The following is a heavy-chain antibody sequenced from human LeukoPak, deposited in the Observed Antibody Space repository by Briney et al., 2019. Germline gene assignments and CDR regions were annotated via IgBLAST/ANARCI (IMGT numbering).Heavy chain of an antibody. CDR1: GGSISSGSYY. J-gene: IGHJ3*02. D-gene: IGHD4-17*01. V-gene: IGHV4-61*02. Sequence: SETLSLTCTVSGGSISSGSYYWSWTRQPAGKGLEWIGRIYTSGSTNYNPSLKSRVTISVDTSKNQFSLKLSSVTAADTAVYYCASYGDYVPAFDIWGQGTMVTVSS. CDR3: ASYGDYVPAFDI. CDR2: IYTSGST.